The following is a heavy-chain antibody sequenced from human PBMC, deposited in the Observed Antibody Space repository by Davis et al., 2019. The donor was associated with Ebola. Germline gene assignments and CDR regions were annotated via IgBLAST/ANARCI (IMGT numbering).Heavy chain of an antibody. D-gene: IGHD2-15*01. V-gene: IGHV1-18*01. CDR1: GYTFTRYG. CDR2: ISAYNDNT. Sequence: AASVKVSCKASGYTFTRYGISWVRQAPGQGLEWMGWISAYNDNTNYAQKLQGRVTMTTDTSTSTAYMELRSLRSDDTAVYYCARDRYCSGGSCYSSYYYVMDVWGQGTTVTVSS. CDR3: ARDRYCSGGSCYSSYYYVMDV. J-gene: IGHJ6*02.